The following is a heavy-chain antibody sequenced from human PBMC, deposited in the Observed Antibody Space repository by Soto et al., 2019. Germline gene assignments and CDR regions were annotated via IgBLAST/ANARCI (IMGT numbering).Heavy chain of an antibody. CDR1: GGSFSGYY. Sequence: SETLSLTCAVYGGSFSGYYWSWIRQPPGKGLEWIGEINHSGSTNYNPSLKSRVTISVDTSKNQFSLKLSSVTAADTTVYYCARLPGDWNDAFDIWGQGTMVTVSS. V-gene: IGHV4-34*01. CDR2: INHSGST. CDR3: ARLPGDWNDAFDI. J-gene: IGHJ3*02. D-gene: IGHD1-1*01.